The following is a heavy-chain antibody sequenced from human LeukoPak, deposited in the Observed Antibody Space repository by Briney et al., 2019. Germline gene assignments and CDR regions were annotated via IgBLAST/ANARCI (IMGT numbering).Heavy chain of an antibody. Sequence: SETLSLTCTVSGGSISSYYWSWIRQPPGKGLEWIGYIYYSGSTNYNPSLKSRVTISVDTSKNQFSLKLSSVTAADTAVYYCARVRGSFWSGLDREYYYYYGMDVWGQGTTVTVSS. J-gene: IGHJ6*02. CDR3: ARVRGSFWSGLDREYYYYYGMDV. V-gene: IGHV4-59*01. CDR1: GGSISSYY. D-gene: IGHD3-3*01. CDR2: IYYSGST.